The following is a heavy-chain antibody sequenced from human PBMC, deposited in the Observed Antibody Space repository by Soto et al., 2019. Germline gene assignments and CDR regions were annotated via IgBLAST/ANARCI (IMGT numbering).Heavy chain of an antibody. J-gene: IGHJ3*01. D-gene: IGHD4-17*01. CDR1: GITFSSYA. Sequence: PGGSLRLSCAASGITFSSYAMHWVRQAPGKGLEYVSAISSNGGSTYYADSVKGRFTISRDNSKNTLYLQMNSLRGEDTAVYYCARGYGVKSGTFDFWGQGTMVTVSS. CDR2: ISSNGGST. CDR3: ARGYGVKSGTFDF. V-gene: IGHV3-64*04.